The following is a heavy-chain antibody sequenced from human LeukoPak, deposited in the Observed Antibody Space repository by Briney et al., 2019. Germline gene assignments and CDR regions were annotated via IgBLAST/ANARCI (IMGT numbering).Heavy chain of an antibody. J-gene: IGHJ5*02. CDR2: IYYSGST. CDR3: ARDFVKYSGSYGWFDP. V-gene: IGHV4-31*03. Sequence: SQTLSLTCTVSGGSISGGGYYWGWIRQHPGKGLEWIGYIYYSGSTYYNPSLKSRVSISVDTSKNQFSLKLSSVTAADTAVYYCARDFVKYSGSYGWFDPWGQGTLVTVSS. D-gene: IGHD1-26*01. CDR1: GGSISGGGYY.